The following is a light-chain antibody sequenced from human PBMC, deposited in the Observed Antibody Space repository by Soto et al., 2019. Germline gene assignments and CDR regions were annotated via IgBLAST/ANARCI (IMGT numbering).Light chain of an antibody. CDR1: QSISSY. CDR2: AAS. J-gene: IGKJ2*01. CDR3: QQSYHTPYT. V-gene: IGKV1-39*01. Sequence: DIQVTQPPTSLSASVGDNVIITCRASQSISSYLNWYQQKPGKAPKLLIYAASRFQSGVPSRFSGSGFGTEFILTINSLQPEDSATYYCQQSYHTPYTFGQGTKVDIK.